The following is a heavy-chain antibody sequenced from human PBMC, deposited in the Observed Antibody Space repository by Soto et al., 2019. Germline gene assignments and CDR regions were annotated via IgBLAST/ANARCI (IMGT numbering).Heavy chain of an antibody. CDR1: GFTFSIYG. CDR3: VKGPAVRGLMVRVNFGMDA. D-gene: IGHD3-10*01. CDR2: ISHDGSNE. J-gene: IGHJ6*02. Sequence: QVQLVDSGGGVIQPGRSLRLSCAASGFTFSIYGMNWVRQAPGKGLEWVAVISHDGSNEYYADSVKGRVAISRDNSKHMVYLQMDSLRPDDTAVYYCVKGPAVRGLMVRVNFGMDAWGQGTAVTVSS. V-gene: IGHV3-30*18.